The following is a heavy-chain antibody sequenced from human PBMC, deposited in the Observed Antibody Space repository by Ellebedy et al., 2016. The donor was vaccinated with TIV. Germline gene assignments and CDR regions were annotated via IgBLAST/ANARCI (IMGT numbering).Heavy chain of an antibody. CDR3: TREYSSSLDY. V-gene: IGHV1-18*01. CDR1: GYTFTSYG. J-gene: IGHJ4*02. D-gene: IGHD6-19*01. Sequence: AASVKVSCKASGYTFTSYGISWVRQAPGQGLEWMGWTSAYHGNTKYVEKLQGRVTMTTDTSTTTAYMDLRSLRSDDTAVYYCTREYSSSLDYWGQGTLVTVSS. CDR2: TSAYHGNT.